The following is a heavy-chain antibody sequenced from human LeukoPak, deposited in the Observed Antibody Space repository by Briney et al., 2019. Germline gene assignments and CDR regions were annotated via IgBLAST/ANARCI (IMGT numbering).Heavy chain of an antibody. D-gene: IGHD2-2*02. CDR2: IYYSGST. CDR3: ARDIPLNAFDI. V-gene: IGHV4-39*07. Sequence: SETLSLTCTVSGGSISSSSYYWGWIRQPPGKGLEWIGSIYYSGSTYYNPSLKSRVTISVDTSKNQFSLKLSPVTAADTAVYYCARDIPLNAFDIWGQGTMVTVSS. CDR1: GGSISSSSYY. J-gene: IGHJ3*02.